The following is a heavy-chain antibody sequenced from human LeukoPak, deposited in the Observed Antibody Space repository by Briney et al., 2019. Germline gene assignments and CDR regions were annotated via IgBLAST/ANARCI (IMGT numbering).Heavy chain of an antibody. V-gene: IGHV4-39*01. CDR1: GGSISSDIYY. Sequence: PSETLSLTCTVSGGSISSDIYYWGWIRQTPGKGLEWIGNIYYSGSTYYNPPLKSRVTIPVDTSKNQFSLKLRSVTAADTAVYYCARALIDGYNSFDYWGQGTLVTVSS. D-gene: IGHD5-24*01. CDR3: ARALIDGYNSFDY. J-gene: IGHJ4*02. CDR2: IYYSGST.